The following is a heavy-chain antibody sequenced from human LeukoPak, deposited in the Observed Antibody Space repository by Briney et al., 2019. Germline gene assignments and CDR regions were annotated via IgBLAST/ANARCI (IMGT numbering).Heavy chain of an antibody. J-gene: IGHJ4*02. CDR3: ARDLGDIVVVPAAGFDY. V-gene: IGHV1-18*01. CDR2: ISAYNGNT. Sequence: GASVKVSCKASGYTFTSYGISWVRQAPGQGLEWMGWISAYNGNTNYAQKLQGRVTMTTDTSTSTAYMELRSLRSDDTAVYYCARDLGDIVVVPAAGFDYWGQGTLVTVSS. D-gene: IGHD2-2*01. CDR1: GYTFTSYG.